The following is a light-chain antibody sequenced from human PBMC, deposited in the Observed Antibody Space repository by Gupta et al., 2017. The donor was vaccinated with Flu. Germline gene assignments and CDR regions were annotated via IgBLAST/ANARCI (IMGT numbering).Light chain of an antibody. V-gene: IGKV3-11*01. CDR2: DAS. CDR3: QQRSNWFS. Sequence: PGESATLSCRARQSVRSYVAWHQQKPGQAPRLLIYDASNRATGIPARCSGSGSGTDFSLTISSLEPEDVAVYFCQQRSNWFSFGGGTKIELK. CDR1: QSVRSY. J-gene: IGKJ4*01.